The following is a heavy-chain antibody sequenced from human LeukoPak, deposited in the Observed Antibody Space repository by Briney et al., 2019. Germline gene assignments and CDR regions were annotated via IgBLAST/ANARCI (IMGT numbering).Heavy chain of an antibody. Sequence: WAYPALPRPVLGGSVSGASVDWGWLRHPPRKGLEWIAAISYTGGAYYNPSLKSRAAILVDTSKSQFSLKLTSVTAADTAVYYCTRDRLDYRNPAPNGYMDVWGKGTTVTVSS. J-gene: IGHJ6*03. CDR2: ISYTGGA. CDR1: GGSVSGASVD. V-gene: IGHV4-39*07. CDR3: TRDRLDYRNPAPNGYMDV. D-gene: IGHD4-11*01.